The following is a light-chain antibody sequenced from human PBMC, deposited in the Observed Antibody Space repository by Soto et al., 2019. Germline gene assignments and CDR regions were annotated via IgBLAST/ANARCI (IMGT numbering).Light chain of an antibody. CDR2: DAS. Sequence: DIQMTQSLSSLSASVGDRVTITCQASQDINNSLNWYQQRPGEAPKLLVYDASILEAGVPSRFSGGGFGTTFTLTISSLQPEDLATYFCQQFDKLPLTFGGGTKLELK. V-gene: IGKV1-33*01. J-gene: IGKJ4*01. CDR1: QDINNS. CDR3: QQFDKLPLT.